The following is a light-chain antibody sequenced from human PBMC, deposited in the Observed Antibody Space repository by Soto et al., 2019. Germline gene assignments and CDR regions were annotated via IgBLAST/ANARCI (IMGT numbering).Light chain of an antibody. V-gene: IGKV4-1*01. CDR3: QQYYSSPPT. CDR1: QSVLYRSNNENY. Sequence: DIVMTQSPDSLAVSLGERATINCKSIQSVLYRSNNENYLAWYQQKPGQPPKLLIYWASTRESGVPDRFSGSGSGTDFTLTVSSLQAEDVAVYYCQQYYSSPPTFGQGTKVEIK. CDR2: WAS. J-gene: IGKJ1*01.